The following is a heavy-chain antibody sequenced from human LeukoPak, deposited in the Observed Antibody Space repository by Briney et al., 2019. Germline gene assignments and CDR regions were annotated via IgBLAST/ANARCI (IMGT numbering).Heavy chain of an antibody. J-gene: IGHJ4*02. Sequence: GGSLRLSCAAPAFPFTSYSMNWVRQAPGKGLEWVSGIVASGATTYYADSVKGRFTISRDNSQNTLYLQMHSLRADDTAVYYCAKGSGSFGRYSFDYWGQGTLLTVSS. V-gene: IGHV3-23*01. D-gene: IGHD1-26*01. CDR2: IVASGATT. CDR1: AFPFTSYS. CDR3: AKGSGSFGRYSFDY.